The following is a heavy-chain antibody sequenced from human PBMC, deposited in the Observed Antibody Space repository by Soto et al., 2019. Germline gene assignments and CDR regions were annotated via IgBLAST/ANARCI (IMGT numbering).Heavy chain of an antibody. V-gene: IGHV1-18*01. Sequence: QVQLVQSGAEVKKPGASVKVSCKASGYTFTSYGITWVRQAPGQGLEWMGWISAYNGDTYYAQKLLGRVTMTTDTSTSTAYVELRSLTSDDTAVYYWARGASSLPGFYWGQGTLVTVSS. CDR1: GYTFTSYG. CDR2: ISAYNGDT. CDR3: ARGASSLPGFY. J-gene: IGHJ4*02. D-gene: IGHD6-13*01.